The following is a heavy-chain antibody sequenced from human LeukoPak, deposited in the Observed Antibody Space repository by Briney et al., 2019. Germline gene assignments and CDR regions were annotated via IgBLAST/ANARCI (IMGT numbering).Heavy chain of an antibody. J-gene: IGHJ3*02. CDR1: GFTVSSNY. D-gene: IGHD3-22*01. V-gene: IGHV3-53*01. CDR2: IYSGGST. CDR3: ARDSDSSGYSPFDI. Sequence: GGSLRLSCAASGFTVSSNYMSWVRQAPGKGLEWVSVIYSGGSTYYADSVKGRFTISRDNSKNMLYLQMNSLRAEDTAVYYCARDSDSSGYSPFDIWGQGTMVTVSS.